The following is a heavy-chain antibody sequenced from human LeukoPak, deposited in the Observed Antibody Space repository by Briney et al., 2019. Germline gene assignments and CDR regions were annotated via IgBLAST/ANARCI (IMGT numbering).Heavy chain of an antibody. V-gene: IGHV3-30*02. D-gene: IGHD5-18*01. Sequence: QSGGSLRLSCAASGFTFSSYGMHWVRQAPGKGLEWVAFIRYDGSNKYYADSVKGRFTISRDNSKNTLYLQMNSLRAEDTAVYYCAKPGSYGGGGIDYWGQGTLVTVSS. J-gene: IGHJ4*02. CDR1: GFTFSSYG. CDR3: AKPGSYGGGGIDY. CDR2: IRYDGSNK.